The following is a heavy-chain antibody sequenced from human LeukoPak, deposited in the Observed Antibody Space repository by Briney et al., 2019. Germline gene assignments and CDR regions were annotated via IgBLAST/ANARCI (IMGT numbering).Heavy chain of an antibody. Sequence: GASVQVSCKASGYTFTTYDINWVRQATGQGLEYMGWMNPNSGATGYAQRFEGRVTMTRDTSISTAYMELSSLRSEDTAVYYCVRTMTFNYDSTGVRAFDIWGQGTTVTVSS. D-gene: IGHD3-22*01. CDR3: VRTMTFNYDSTGVRAFDI. CDR1: GYTFTTYD. J-gene: IGHJ3*02. CDR2: MNPNSGAT. V-gene: IGHV1-8*01.